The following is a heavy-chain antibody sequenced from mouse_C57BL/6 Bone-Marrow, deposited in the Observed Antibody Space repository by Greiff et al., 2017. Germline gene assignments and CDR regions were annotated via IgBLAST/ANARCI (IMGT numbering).Heavy chain of an antibody. J-gene: IGHJ3*01. CDR3: ARGSVIYYGNPGMAY. Sequence: VQLQQPGAELVRPGSSVKLSCKASGYTFTSYWMDWVKQRPGQGLEWIGNIYPSDSETHYNQKFKDKATLTVDKYSSTAYMQLSSLTSEDSAVYYCARGSVIYYGNPGMAYWGQGTLVTVSA. CDR1: GYTFTSYW. D-gene: IGHD2-1*01. CDR2: IYPSDSET. V-gene: IGHV1-61*01.